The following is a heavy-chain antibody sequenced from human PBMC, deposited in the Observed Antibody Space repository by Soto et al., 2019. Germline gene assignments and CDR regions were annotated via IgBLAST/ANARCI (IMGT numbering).Heavy chain of an antibody. CDR3: ARVRESSVYYYDSSYYYYGMDV. CDR1: GGSISSYY. D-gene: IGHD3-22*01. V-gene: IGHV4-59*01. CDR2: IYYSGST. Sequence: PSETLSLTCTVSGGSISSYYWSWIRQPPGKGLEWIGYIYYSGSTNYNPSLKSRVTISVDTSKNQFSLKLSSVTAADTAVYYCARVRESSVYYYDSSYYYYGMDVWGQGTTVTVSS. J-gene: IGHJ6*02.